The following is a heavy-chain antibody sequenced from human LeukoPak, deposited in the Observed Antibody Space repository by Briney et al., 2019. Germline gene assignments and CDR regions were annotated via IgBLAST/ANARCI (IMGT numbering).Heavy chain of an antibody. CDR1: GFSFSVNP. V-gene: IGHV3-21*01. Sequence: PGGSLRLSCAASGFSFSVNPMNWVRQAPGKGLEWISYISGSSSYIFYADSVKGRFIISRDNAKNSVYLEMNSLRAEDSAVYYCARDAGTTVVTPFDYWGQGTLVTVSS. CDR2: ISGSSSYI. J-gene: IGHJ4*02. D-gene: IGHD4-23*01. CDR3: ARDAGTTVVTPFDY.